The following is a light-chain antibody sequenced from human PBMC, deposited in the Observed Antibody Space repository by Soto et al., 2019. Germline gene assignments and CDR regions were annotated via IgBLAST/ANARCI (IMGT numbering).Light chain of an antibody. CDR3: SSYTSSSTPVV. Sequence: QSALTQPASVSGSPGQSITISCTGTSSDVGGYNYVSWYQQHPGKAPKLMIYDVSNRPSGVSNRFSGSKSGNTASLTISGRQAEDAADYYCSSYTSSSTPVVFGGGTKLTVL. J-gene: IGLJ2*01. CDR1: SSDVGGYNY. V-gene: IGLV2-14*01. CDR2: DVS.